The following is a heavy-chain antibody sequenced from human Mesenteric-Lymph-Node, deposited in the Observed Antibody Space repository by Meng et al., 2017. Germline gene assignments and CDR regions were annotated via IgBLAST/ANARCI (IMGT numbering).Heavy chain of an antibody. CDR2: ISYDGGNK. D-gene: IGHD6-13*01. Sequence: GGSLRLSCGASGFTFSTYAMHWVRQAPGKGLEWVAVISYDGGNKYYADSVKGRVTVSRDNSKSTLYVQMNSLRVEDSAVYYRARGKSMAADTIGLDYWGQGTPVTVSS. CDR1: GFTFSTYA. J-gene: IGHJ4*02. CDR3: ARGKSMAADTIGLDY. V-gene: IGHV3-30*01.